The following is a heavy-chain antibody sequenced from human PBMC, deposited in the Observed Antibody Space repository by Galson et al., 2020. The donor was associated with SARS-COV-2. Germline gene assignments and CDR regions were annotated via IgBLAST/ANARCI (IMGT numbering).Heavy chain of an antibody. CDR2: ISTGSATI. CDR1: GFTFSSYN. Sequence: GGSLRLSCAASGFTFSSYNMNWVRQAPGMGLEWISFISTGSATIFYADSVTGRFTISRDNAKNSLYLQMNSLRDDDTAVYYCARELVAARYIGYWGQGTLVTVSS. D-gene: IGHD6-6*01. CDR3: ARELVAARYIGY. J-gene: IGHJ4*02. V-gene: IGHV3-48*02.